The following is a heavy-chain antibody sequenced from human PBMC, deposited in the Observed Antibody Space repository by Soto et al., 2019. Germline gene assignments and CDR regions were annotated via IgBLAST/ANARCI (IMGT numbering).Heavy chain of an antibody. CDR1: GGSISSGGYY. CDR3: ARHNYDSSGTAVDV. V-gene: IGHV4-31*03. CDR2: IYYSGST. D-gene: IGHD3-22*01. Sequence: QVQLQESGPGLVKPSQTLSLTCTVSGGSISSGGYYWSWIRQHPGKGLEWIGYIYYSGSTYYNPSLNGRVTVSVDTSKNQFSLKLSSVTAADTAVYYCARHNYDSSGTAVDVWGQGTTVTVSS. J-gene: IGHJ6*02.